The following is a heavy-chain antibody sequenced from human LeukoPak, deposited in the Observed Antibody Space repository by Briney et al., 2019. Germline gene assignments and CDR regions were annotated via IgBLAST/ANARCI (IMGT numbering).Heavy chain of an antibody. CDR1: GFTFRDYY. D-gene: IGHD3-9*01. J-gene: IGHJ4*02. CDR2: ISSGGTTSSGGTTI. V-gene: IGHV3-11*01. CDR3: ARVPTYYDILTGLDL. Sequence: GGSLRLSCAASGFTFRDYYMSWIRQAPGKGLEWVSYISSGGTTSSGGTTIYYADSVKGRFTISRENAKKSLNLQMNSLRAEDTAVYYCARVPTYYDILTGLDLWGQGTLVTVSS.